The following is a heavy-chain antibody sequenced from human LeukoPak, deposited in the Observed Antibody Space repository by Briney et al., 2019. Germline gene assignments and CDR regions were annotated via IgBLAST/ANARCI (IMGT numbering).Heavy chain of an antibody. V-gene: IGHV4-34*01. J-gene: IGHJ6*02. CDR2: TNHSGST. D-gene: IGHD6-13*01. CDR1: GGSFSGYY. CDR3: AREATGIAAAGTTRYGMDV. Sequence: SETLSLTCAVYGGSFSGYYWSWIRQPPGKGLEWIGETNHSGSTNYNPSLKSRVTISVDTSKNQFSLKVTSVTAADTAVYYCAREATGIAAAGTTRYGMDVWGQGTTITVSS.